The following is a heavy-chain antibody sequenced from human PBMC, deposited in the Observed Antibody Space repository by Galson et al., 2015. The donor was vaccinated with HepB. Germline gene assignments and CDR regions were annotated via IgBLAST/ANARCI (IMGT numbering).Heavy chain of an antibody. V-gene: IGHV1-69*04. J-gene: IGHJ5*02. Sequence: SCKASGGTFSSYTISWVRQAPGQGLEWMGRIIPILGIANYAQKFQGRVTITADKSTSTAYMELSSLRSEDTAVYYCARDIGSSNWFDPWGQGTLVTVSS. CDR1: GGTFSSYT. CDR3: ARDIGSSNWFDP. CDR2: IIPILGIA. D-gene: IGHD1-26*01.